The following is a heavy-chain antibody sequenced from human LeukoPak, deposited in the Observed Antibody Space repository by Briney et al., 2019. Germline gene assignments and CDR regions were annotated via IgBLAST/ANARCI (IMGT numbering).Heavy chain of an antibody. D-gene: IGHD3-22*01. CDR2: ISSSSSYI. CDR1: GFTFSSYS. J-gene: IGHJ6*02. V-gene: IGHV3-21*01. Sequence: PGGSLRLSCAASGFTFSSYSMNWVRQAPGKGLEWVSSISSSSSYIYYADSVKGRFTISRDNAKNSLYLQMNSLRAGDTAVYYCARSQGGYYDSSGYYYYYYGMDVWGQGTTVTVSS. CDR3: ARSQGGYYDSSGYYYYYYGMDV.